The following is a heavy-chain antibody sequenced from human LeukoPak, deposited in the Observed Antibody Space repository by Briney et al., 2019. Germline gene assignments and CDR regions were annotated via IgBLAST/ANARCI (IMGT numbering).Heavy chain of an antibody. Sequence: ASVKVSCKASGYTFTSYYMHWVRQAPGQGLEWMGIINPSGGSTSYAQKFQGRVTMTRDMSTRTVYMELSSLRSEDTAVYYCARDPLEIVGASYFDYWGQGTLVTVSS. D-gene: IGHD1-26*01. CDR2: INPSGGST. V-gene: IGHV1-46*01. CDR3: ARDPLEIVGASYFDY. J-gene: IGHJ4*02. CDR1: GYTFTSYY.